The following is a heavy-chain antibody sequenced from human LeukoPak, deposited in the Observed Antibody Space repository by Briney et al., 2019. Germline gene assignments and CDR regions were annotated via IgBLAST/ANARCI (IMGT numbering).Heavy chain of an antibody. CDR2: ISGSGGST. V-gene: IGHV3-23*01. CDR1: GFTFSSYA. Sequence: GGSLRLSCAASGFTFSSYAMSWVRQAPGKGLEWVSAISGSGGSTYYADSVKGRFTISRDNSKNTLYLQMNCLRAEDTAVYYCAKDRVVVVAATTGDYWGQGTLVTVSS. D-gene: IGHD2-15*01. CDR3: AKDRVVVVAATTGDY. J-gene: IGHJ4*02.